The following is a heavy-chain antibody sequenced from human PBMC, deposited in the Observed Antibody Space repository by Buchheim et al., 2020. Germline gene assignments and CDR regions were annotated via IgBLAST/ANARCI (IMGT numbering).Heavy chain of an antibody. Sequence: EVQLLESGGGLAQPGGSVRVSCAASGFTFSNYAMTWVRQAPGKGLEWVSAISGGGGSTYYADSVKGRFTISRDNSKNTLYLQMNSLRAEDTAVYYCAKLGHYYDSRGYFWYFDYWGQGTL. CDR3: AKLGHYYDSRGYFWYFDY. CDR1: GFTFSNYA. CDR2: ISGGGGST. D-gene: IGHD3-22*01. V-gene: IGHV3-23*01. J-gene: IGHJ4*02.